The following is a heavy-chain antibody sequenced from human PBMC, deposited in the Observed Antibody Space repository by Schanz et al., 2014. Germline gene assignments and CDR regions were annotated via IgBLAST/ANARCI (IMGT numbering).Heavy chain of an antibody. CDR1: GFTFTTYA. Sequence: AQLVESGGGLVQPGESLRLSCAASGFTFTTYAMTWVRQAPGKGLEWVSLIDYAGSTNYADSVKGRMTVSRDTSKNALFLQMNNLRAEDTAVYYCASPPISVAGRLADYWGQGILVAVSS. V-gene: IGHV3-66*01. J-gene: IGHJ4*02. CDR3: ASPPISVAGRLADY. D-gene: IGHD6-19*01. CDR2: IDYAGST.